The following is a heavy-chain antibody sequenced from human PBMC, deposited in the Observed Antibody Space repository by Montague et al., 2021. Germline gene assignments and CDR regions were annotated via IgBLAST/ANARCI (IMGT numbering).Heavy chain of an antibody. CDR2: TNHRGTT. V-gene: IGHV4-34*01. CDR1: VASFTAYY. CDR3: VAIKWERQTRNYFEQ. J-gene: IGHJ4*02. D-gene: IGHD1-26*01. Sequence: SETLSLTCDIYVASFTAYYLGWIRQTPGKGLERIGETNHRGTTKSNPALKTRVSLSLDTSKSQLSLTLQSVTAADTAVYYCVAIKWERQTRNYFEQWGPGTLV.